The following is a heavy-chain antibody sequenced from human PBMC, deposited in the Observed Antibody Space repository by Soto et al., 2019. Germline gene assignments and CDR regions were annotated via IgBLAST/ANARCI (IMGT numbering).Heavy chain of an antibody. CDR3: ARGRSSGAFEI. J-gene: IGHJ3*02. V-gene: IGHV6-1*01. D-gene: IGHD6-6*01. Sequence: AQTRSLTCAITGDSVSSNSAGWTWVRRSPSRGLEWQGRTYHRPKWYYEYAVSVRGRSTINPDTSKHHFSLKLSSVTAADTAVEDGARGRSSGAFEIWGQRSMVIV. CDR1: GDSVSSNSAG. CDR2: TYHRPKWYY.